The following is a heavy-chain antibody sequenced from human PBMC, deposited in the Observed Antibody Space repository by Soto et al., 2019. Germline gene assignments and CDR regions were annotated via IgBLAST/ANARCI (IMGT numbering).Heavy chain of an antibody. CDR3: ARRIAAAGRSNWFDP. J-gene: IGHJ5*02. CDR2: IYPGDSDT. CDR1: GYSFTSYW. D-gene: IGHD6-13*01. V-gene: IGHV5-51*01. Sequence: PGESLKISCKGSGYSFTSYWIGWVRQMPGKGLEWMGIIYPGDSDTRYSPSFQGQVTISADKSISTAYLQWSSLKASDTAMYYCARRIAAAGRSNWFDPWGQGTLVTVSS.